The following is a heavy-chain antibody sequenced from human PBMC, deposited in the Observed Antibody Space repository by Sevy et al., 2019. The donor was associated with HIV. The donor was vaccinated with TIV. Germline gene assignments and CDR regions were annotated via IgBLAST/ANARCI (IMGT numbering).Heavy chain of an antibody. CDR1: GFTFSDHY. D-gene: IGHD6-13*01. J-gene: IGHJ4*02. CDR2: TRNKADSYTT. CDR3: ATHAGLAAAGGVFDY. Sequence: GGSLRLSCAASGFTFSDHYMEWVRQAPGKGLEWVGRTRNKADSYTTEYAASVKGRITISSDDSKNSLYLQMNSLKTEEAAVYYCATHAGLAAAGGVFDYWGQGTLVTVSS. V-gene: IGHV3-72*01.